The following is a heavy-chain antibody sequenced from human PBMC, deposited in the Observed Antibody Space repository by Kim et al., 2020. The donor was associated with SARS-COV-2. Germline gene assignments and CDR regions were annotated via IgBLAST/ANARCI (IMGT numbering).Heavy chain of an antibody. V-gene: IGHV3-23*01. CDR3: AKTGSGWYFDG. D-gene: IGHD6-19*01. Sequence: GGSLRLSCAASGFTFNSNAMSWVRQAPGKGLEWVSIIKSSGGDTYHADSVKGRFTISRDNSKNTLYLQMNSLRADDTAIYYCAKTGSGWYFDGWGQGTLVTVSS. CDR2: IKSSGGDT. J-gene: IGHJ4*02. CDR1: GFTFNSNA.